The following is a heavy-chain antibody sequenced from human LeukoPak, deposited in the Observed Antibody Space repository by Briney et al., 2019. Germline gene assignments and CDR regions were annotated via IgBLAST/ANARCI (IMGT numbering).Heavy chain of an antibody. CDR3: ARRIANRNWFDP. D-gene: IGHD1/OR15-1a*01. J-gene: IGHJ5*02. CDR1: GGSISSSSYY. Sequence: SETLSLTCTVSGGSISSSSYYWGWIRQPPGKGLEGIGSIFYSGAAHCNPSLKSRVTISVDTSNNQFSLMLSSVTAADTAVYYCARRIANRNWFDPWGQGTLVTVSS. CDR2: IFYSGAA. V-gene: IGHV4-39*01.